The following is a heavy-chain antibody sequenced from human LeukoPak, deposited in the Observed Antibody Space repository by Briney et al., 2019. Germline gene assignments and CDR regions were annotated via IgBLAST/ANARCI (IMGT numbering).Heavy chain of an antibody. V-gene: IGHV3-7*03. Sequence: PGGSLRLSCAASGFTFSNFWMSWVRQAPGKGLEWVANIKQDGSEKYYVDSVKGRFTISRDNAKNSLYLQMNSLRAEDTAVYYCATTTAGFDYRGQGTLVTVSS. J-gene: IGHJ4*02. CDR2: IKQDGSEK. D-gene: IGHD1-7*01. CDR3: ATTTAGFDY. CDR1: GFTFSNFW.